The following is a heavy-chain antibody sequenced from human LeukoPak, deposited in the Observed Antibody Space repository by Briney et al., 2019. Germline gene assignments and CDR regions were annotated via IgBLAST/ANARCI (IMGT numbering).Heavy chain of an antibody. CDR3: ARIAARLFCYYYHMDL. Sequence: GGSLRLSCAASGFTFDDYGMSWVRQAPGKGLEWVGGINWNGGSTGYADSVKGRFTISRDNAKNSLYLQMNSLRAEDTALYYCARIAARLFCYYYHMDLWGKGTTVTVSS. CDR2: INWNGGST. V-gene: IGHV3-20*04. D-gene: IGHD6-6*01. J-gene: IGHJ6*03. CDR1: GFTFDDYG.